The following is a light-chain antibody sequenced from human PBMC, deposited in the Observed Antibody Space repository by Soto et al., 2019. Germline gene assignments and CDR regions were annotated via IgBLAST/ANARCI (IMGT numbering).Light chain of an antibody. Sequence: EIVLTQSPAILSMSPGERATLSCRASQSVSSYFAWYQQKPGQAPRLLIYDASNRATGVPARFSGSGSGTEFTLTISSLEPEDFALYYCQQRRYWPVTFGQGTKVEIK. J-gene: IGKJ1*01. CDR2: DAS. V-gene: IGKV3-11*01. CDR3: QQRRYWPVT. CDR1: QSVSSY.